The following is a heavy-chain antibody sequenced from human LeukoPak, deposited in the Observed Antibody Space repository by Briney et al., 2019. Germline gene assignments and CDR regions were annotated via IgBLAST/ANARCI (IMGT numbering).Heavy chain of an antibody. J-gene: IGHJ4*02. D-gene: IGHD6-6*01. CDR1: GYTFTGCY. Sequence: ASVKVSCKASGYTFTGCYMHWVRQAPGQGLERMAWINTNTGNPTYAQGFTGRFVFSLDTSVSTAYLQISSLKAEDTAVYYCARDEEYGSSSFDYWGQGTLVTVSS. CDR3: ARDEEYGSSSFDY. V-gene: IGHV7-4-1*02. CDR2: INTNTGNP.